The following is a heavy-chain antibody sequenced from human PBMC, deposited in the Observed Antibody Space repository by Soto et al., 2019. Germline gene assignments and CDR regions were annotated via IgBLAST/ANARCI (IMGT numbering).Heavy chain of an antibody. D-gene: IGHD6-6*01. CDR3: ARSVRQLVFDY. V-gene: IGHV3-23*01. Sequence: GGSLRLSCAASGFTFSSYAMSWVRQAPGKGLEWVSAISGSGSSTYYADSVKGRFTISRDNAKNTLYLQMNSLRAEDTAVYYCARSVRQLVFDYWGQGTLVTVSS. CDR1: GFTFSSYA. CDR2: ISGSGSST. J-gene: IGHJ4*02.